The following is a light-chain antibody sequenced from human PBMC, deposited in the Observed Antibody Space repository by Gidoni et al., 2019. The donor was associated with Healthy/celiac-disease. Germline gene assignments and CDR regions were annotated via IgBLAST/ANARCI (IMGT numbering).Light chain of an antibody. J-gene: IGLJ2*01. CDR3: QAWDSSTVV. CDR1: TLGDKY. Sequence: SSELTQPPSVSVSPGQTASITCSGDTLGDKYACWYQQKPGQSPVLVIYQDSKRPSGIPERFSGSNSGNTATLTISGTQARDEADYYCQAWDSSTVVFGGGTKLTVL. V-gene: IGLV3-1*01. CDR2: QDS.